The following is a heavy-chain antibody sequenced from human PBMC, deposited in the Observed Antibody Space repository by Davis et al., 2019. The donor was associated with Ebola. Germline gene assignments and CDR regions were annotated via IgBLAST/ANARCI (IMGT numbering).Heavy chain of an antibody. CDR3: ATGWNFDY. Sequence: SETLSLTCTVSGGSISGDYWSWIRQPPGKGLEWIGYIYYSGSTNYNPSLKSRVTISVDTSKNQFSLKLSSVTAADTAVYYCATGWNFDYWGQGTLVTVSS. J-gene: IGHJ4*02. CDR2: IYYSGST. V-gene: IGHV4-59*01. CDR1: GGSISGDY. D-gene: IGHD6-19*01.